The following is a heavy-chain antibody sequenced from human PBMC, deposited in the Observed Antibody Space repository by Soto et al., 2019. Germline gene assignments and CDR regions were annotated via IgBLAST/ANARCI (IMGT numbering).Heavy chain of an antibody. Sequence: GESLKISCKGSGYTFTEYWIGGVGQVHGKGLEWMGIIYPGDSDTRYSPSYQGHVTITVDKSTSTAYLQWNTLKASDNGMYYSASHISNLRSYYCAKDVWGTGTTVTVSS. CDR1: GYTFTEYW. J-gene: IGHJ6*04. CDR3: ASHISNLRSYYCAKDV. V-gene: IGHV5-51*01. CDR2: IYPGDSDT. D-gene: IGHD4-4*01.